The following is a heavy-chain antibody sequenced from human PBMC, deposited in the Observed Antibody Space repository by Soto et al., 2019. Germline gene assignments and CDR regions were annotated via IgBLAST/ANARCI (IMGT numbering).Heavy chain of an antibody. Sequence: PGGALRLSSAASGFTFSSYWMSWVRQAPGKGLEWVANIKQDGSEKYYVDSVKGRFTISRDNAKNSLYLQMNSLRAEDTAVYYCARVIVAGIYYFYGMDVWGELTTVPASS. V-gene: IGHV3-7*01. D-gene: IGHD5-12*01. CDR3: ARVIVAGIYYFYGMDV. CDR2: IKQDGSEK. J-gene: IGHJ6*02. CDR1: GFTFSSYW.